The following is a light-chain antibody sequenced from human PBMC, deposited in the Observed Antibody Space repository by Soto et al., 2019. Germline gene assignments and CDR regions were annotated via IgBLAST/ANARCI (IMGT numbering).Light chain of an antibody. CDR3: QKYNSAPLT. Sequence: DVQMTQSPSSLSAFVGDRVTITCRARQGIAPYLAWFQQKPGKVPKLLIYATSTLQSGVPSRFSGSGSGTDFTLTITSLQTEDVATYYCQKYNSAPLTFGGGTKVEIK. V-gene: IGKV1-27*01. CDR1: QGIAPY. CDR2: ATS. J-gene: IGKJ4*01.